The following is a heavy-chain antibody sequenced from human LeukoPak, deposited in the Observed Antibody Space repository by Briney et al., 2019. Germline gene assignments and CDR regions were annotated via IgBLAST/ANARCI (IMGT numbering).Heavy chain of an antibody. CDR2: ISGSGGST. CDR1: GFTFSSYA. V-gene: IGHV3-23*01. J-gene: IGHJ4*02. CDR3: ARAASGALSSFDY. Sequence: GGSLRLSCAASGFTFSSYAMSWVRQAPGKGLEWVSAISGSGGSTYYADSVKGRFTISRDNSKNTLYLQMNSLRVEDTAVYYCARAASGALSSFDYWGQGTLVTVSS. D-gene: IGHD2/OR15-2a*01.